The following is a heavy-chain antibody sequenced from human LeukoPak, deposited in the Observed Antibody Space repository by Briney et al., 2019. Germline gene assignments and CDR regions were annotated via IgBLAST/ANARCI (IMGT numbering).Heavy chain of an antibody. V-gene: IGHV1-18*01. CDR2: ISAYNGNT. Sequence: ASVKVSCKASGYTFTSYGISWVRQAPGQGLEWMGWISAYNGNTNYAQKLQGRVTMTTDTSTSTAYMELRSLRSDDTAVYYCAREKYYYDSSGYPYYFDYWGQGTLVTVSS. D-gene: IGHD3-22*01. CDR3: AREKYYYDSSGYPYYFDY. J-gene: IGHJ4*02. CDR1: GYTFTSYG.